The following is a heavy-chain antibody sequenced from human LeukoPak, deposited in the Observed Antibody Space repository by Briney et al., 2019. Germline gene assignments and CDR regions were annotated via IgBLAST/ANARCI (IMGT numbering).Heavy chain of an antibody. Sequence: SGGSLRLSCAASGFTFSSYGMHWVRQAPGKGLEWVAVISYDGSNKYYADSVKGRFTISRDNSKNTLYLQMNSLRAEDTAVYYCAKEAGLQTYYFDYWGQGTLVTVSS. J-gene: IGHJ4*02. CDR2: ISYDGSNK. D-gene: IGHD2-15*01. V-gene: IGHV3-30*18. CDR1: GFTFSSYG. CDR3: AKEAGLQTYYFDY.